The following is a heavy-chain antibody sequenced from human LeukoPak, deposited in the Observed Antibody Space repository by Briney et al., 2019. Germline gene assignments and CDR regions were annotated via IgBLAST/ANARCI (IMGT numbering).Heavy chain of an antibody. Sequence: ASVKVSCKASGFTFTAYYMHWVRQAPGQGLEWMGWINPNSGGTNYAQKFQGRVTMTRDTSISTAYMELSRLRSDDTAVYYCARDMVRGVYYYYMDVWGKGTTVTISS. CDR3: ARDMVRGVYYYYMDV. D-gene: IGHD3-10*01. V-gene: IGHV1-2*02. CDR2: INPNSGGT. CDR1: GFTFTAYY. J-gene: IGHJ6*03.